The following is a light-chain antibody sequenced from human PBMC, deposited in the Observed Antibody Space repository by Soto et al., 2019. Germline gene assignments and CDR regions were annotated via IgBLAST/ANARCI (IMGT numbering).Light chain of an antibody. V-gene: IGKV3-15*01. CDR3: QHYNNWPPWT. Sequence: EIVMTQSPATLSVSPGGRATLSCRASQSVSSNLAWYQQKPGQAPRLLIYGASIRATGIPARFSGSGSGTEFTLTISSLQSEDFAVYYCQHYNNWPPWTFGQGTKVAIK. CDR2: GAS. J-gene: IGKJ1*01. CDR1: QSVSSN.